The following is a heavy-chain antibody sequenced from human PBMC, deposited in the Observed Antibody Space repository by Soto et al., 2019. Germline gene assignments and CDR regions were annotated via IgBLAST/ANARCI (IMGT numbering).Heavy chain of an antibody. CDR2: IIPIFAAT. CDR1: GGTFSRHS. CDR3: ARDLPSDRAS. V-gene: IGHV1-69*01. Sequence: QVQMVQSGAEVKKPGSSARVSCKVSGGTFSRHSISWLRQAPGQGLEWMGGIIPIFAATQYAQKFHGRLTISAHESKTTVHICLSGLGPKDTAINYCARDLPSDRASWGQGALVTISS. J-gene: IGHJ4*02.